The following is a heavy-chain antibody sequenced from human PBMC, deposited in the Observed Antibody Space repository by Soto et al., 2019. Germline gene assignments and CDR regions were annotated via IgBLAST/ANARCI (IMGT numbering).Heavy chain of an antibody. D-gene: IGHD6-19*01. V-gene: IGHV1-18*01. CDR3: ARVPIIAVAGLRYFDY. J-gene: IGHJ4*02. Sequence: QVQLVQSGAEVKKPGASVKVSCKASGYTFTSYGISWVRQAPGQGLEWMGWISAYNGNTNYAQKLQGRVTMTTDTSTSTAHMELRSLRSDDTAVYYCARVPIIAVAGLRYFDYWGQGTLVTVSS. CDR2: ISAYNGNT. CDR1: GYTFTSYG.